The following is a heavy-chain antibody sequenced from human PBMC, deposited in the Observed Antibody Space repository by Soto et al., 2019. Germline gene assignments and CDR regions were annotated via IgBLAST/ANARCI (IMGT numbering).Heavy chain of an antibody. CDR2: IWYDGSNK. J-gene: IGHJ4*02. D-gene: IGHD3-3*01. CDR1: GFTFSSYG. Sequence: QVQLVESGGGVVQPGRSLRLFCAASGFTFSSYGMHWVRQAPGKGLEWVAVIWYDGSNKYYADSVKGRFTISRDNSKNTLYLQMNSLRAEDTAVYYCARDLGDLESGYYSFDYWGQGTLVTVSS. CDR3: ARDLGDLESGYYSFDY. V-gene: IGHV3-33*01.